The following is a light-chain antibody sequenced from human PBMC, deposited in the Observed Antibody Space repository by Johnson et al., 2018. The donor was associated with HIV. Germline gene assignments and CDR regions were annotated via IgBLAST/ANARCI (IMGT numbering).Light chain of an antibody. Sequence: QSVLTQPPSVSAAPGQKVTISCSGSSSNIGNKYVSWYQQLPGTAPKLLIYENTKRPSGIPDRFSGSTSGTSATLAIPGLHPGDEADYYCGTLDTSLSACGLFGSGTRVTVL. CDR3: GTLDTSLSACGL. CDR2: ENT. CDR1: SSNIGNKY. V-gene: IGLV1-51*02. J-gene: IGLJ1*01.